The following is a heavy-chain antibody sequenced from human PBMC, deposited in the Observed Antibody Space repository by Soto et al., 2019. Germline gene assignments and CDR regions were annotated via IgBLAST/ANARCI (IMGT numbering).Heavy chain of an antibody. Sequence: GGSLRLSCAASGFSFSDYYMSWIRQAPGKGLEWVSYISTTSGFTKYADSVKGRFTISRDNAKNSLYLQMNSLRAEDTAVYYYARVKTTQWDGDYWGQGTLVTVSS. CDR1: GFSFSDYY. D-gene: IGHD1-26*01. CDR2: ISTTSGFT. V-gene: IGHV3-11*05. J-gene: IGHJ4*02. CDR3: ARVKTTQWDGDY.